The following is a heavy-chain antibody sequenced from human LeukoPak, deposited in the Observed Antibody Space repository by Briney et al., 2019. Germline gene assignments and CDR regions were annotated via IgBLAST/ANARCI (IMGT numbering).Heavy chain of an antibody. CDR3: ARDHSWYRGRDAFDI. CDR1: GGTFSSYA. J-gene: IGHJ3*02. V-gene: IGHV1-69*05. CDR2: IIPIFGTA. Sequence: GASVKVSCKASGGTFSSYAISWVRQAPGQGLEWMGGIIPIFGTANYAQKFQGRVTITTDESTSTAYMELRSLRSDDTAVYYCARDHSWYRGRDAFDIWGQGTMVTVSS. D-gene: IGHD6-13*01.